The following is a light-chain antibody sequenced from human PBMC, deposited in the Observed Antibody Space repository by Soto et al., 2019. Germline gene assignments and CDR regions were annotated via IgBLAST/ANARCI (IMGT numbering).Light chain of an antibody. CDR2: GAS. J-gene: IGKJ1*01. V-gene: IGKV3-20*01. CDR3: QQYGSSPRT. CDR1: QSVSSY. Sequence: EIVLTQSPATLSLSPVERATLSCMASQSVSSYLAWYQQKPGQAPRLLIYGASSRATGIPDRFSGSGSGTDFPLTISRLEPEDFAVYYCQQYGSSPRTFGQGTKVDIK.